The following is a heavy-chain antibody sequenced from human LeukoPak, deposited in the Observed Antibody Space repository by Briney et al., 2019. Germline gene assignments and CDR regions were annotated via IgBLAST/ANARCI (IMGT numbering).Heavy chain of an antibody. D-gene: IGHD5-24*01. V-gene: IGHV1-69*05. Sequence: ASVKVSCKASGVTFSSYAISWVRQAPGQGLEWMGGIIPIFGTANYAQKLQGRVTITTDESTSTAYMELSSLRSEDTAVYYCARVGGGYNSFDYWGQGTLVTVSS. CDR2: IIPIFGTA. CDR3: ARVGGGYNSFDY. CDR1: GVTFSSYA. J-gene: IGHJ4*02.